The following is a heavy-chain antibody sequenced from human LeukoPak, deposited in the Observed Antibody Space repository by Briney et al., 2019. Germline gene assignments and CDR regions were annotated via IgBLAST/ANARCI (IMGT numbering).Heavy chain of an antibody. V-gene: IGHV4-59*01. CDR3: ASMEESSGYFDY. Sequence: SETLSLTCTVSGGSISSYYWSWIRQPPGKGLEWIGYICYSGSTNYSPSLKSRVTISVDTSKNQFSLKLSSVTAADTAVYYCASMEESSGYFDYWGQGTLVTVSS. J-gene: IGHJ4*02. D-gene: IGHD3-16*01. CDR2: ICYSGST. CDR1: GGSISSYY.